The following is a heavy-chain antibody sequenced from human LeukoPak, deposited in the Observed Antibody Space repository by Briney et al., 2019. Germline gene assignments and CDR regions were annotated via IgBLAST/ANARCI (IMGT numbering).Heavy chain of an antibody. V-gene: IGHV4-39*07. D-gene: IGHD3-22*01. Sequence: SVTLSLTCTVSGGSISSSSYYWGWIRQPPGKGLEWIGSIYYSGSTYYNPSLKSRVTISVDTSKNQFSLKLSSVTAADTAVYYCAREGYYYDSSGFYWGQGTLVTVSS. CDR2: IYYSGST. CDR1: GGSISSSSYY. J-gene: IGHJ4*02. CDR3: AREGYYYDSSGFY.